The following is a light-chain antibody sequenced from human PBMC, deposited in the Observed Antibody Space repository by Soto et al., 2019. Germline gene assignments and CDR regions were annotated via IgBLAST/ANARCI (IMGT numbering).Light chain of an antibody. J-gene: IGKJ4*01. Sequence: MTQSPATLSVSPGERATLSCRASQSVTTNLAWYQQKPGQAPRLLIYGASTRAPVVPARFSGSGSGTEFTLTISSLQSEDFAVYFCHQYNDWPVTFGGGTKVEIK. CDR2: GAS. CDR3: HQYNDWPVT. V-gene: IGKV3-15*01. CDR1: QSVTTN.